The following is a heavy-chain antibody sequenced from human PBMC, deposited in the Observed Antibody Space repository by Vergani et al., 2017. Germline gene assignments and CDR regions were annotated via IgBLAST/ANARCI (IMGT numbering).Heavy chain of an antibody. CDR1: GFIFRSYW. CDR3: ARVGSTTTVVTPGGNYYYYGMDV. Sequence: EVQLVESGGNLVQPGGSLRLSCAASGFIFRSYWMNWARQSPGKGLEWVANIKEDGSEKNYVDSVKGRFTISRDNAKNSLYLQLNSLRAEDTAVYYCARVGSTTTVVTPGGNYYYYGMDVWGQGTTVTVSS. J-gene: IGHJ6*02. CDR2: IKEDGSEK. V-gene: IGHV3-7*01. D-gene: IGHD4-23*01.